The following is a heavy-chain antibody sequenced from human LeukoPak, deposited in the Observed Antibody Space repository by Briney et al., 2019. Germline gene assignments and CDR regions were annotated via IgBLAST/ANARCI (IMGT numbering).Heavy chain of an antibody. CDR3: ARDLLHCSSTSCSHRGVHYDFWSGPSMRGMDF. V-gene: IGHV3-11*01. CDR1: GFPFSDYY. D-gene: IGHD2-2*01. CDR2: LSINCKNK. Sequence: GGSQRLPCAASGFPFSDYYMSWIRQAPGKGLEGGSYLSINCKNKQYADSAKDRFTIPRDNAKNSLYLQIKSLGAEDTAVYYCARDLLHCSSTSCSHRGVHYDFWSGPSMRGMDFWGQGTMVTVSS. J-gene: IGHJ6*02.